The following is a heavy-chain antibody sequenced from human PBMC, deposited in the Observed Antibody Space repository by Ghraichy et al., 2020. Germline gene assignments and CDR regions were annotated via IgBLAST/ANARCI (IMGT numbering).Heavy chain of an antibody. CDR2: ITSSGRSI. V-gene: IGHV3-48*02. D-gene: IGHD2-2*01. Sequence: GGSLRLSCVGSGFTLSSHSMHWVRHSPGKGLEWVSYITSSGRSIFYADSVKGRFTISRDNAQNSLSLQMNRLRDEDTAVYYCARGSRVVRFFYYDGMDVWGQGPTVTVPS. CDR1: GFTLSSHS. CDR3: ARGSRVVRFFYYDGMDV. J-gene: IGHJ6*02.